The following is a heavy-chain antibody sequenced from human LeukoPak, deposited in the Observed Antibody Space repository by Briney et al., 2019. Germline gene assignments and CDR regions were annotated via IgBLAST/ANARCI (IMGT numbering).Heavy chain of an antibody. CDR1: VYTFTNYY. CDR2: INPSGGST. Sequence: ASVKVSCKASVYTFTNYYMHWVRQAPGQWLEWMGIINPSGGSTSYAQKFQGRVTMTRDTSTSTVYMELSSLRSEDTAVYYCAREYSGYDVGFDYWGQGTLVTVSS. J-gene: IGHJ4*02. D-gene: IGHD5-12*01. V-gene: IGHV1-46*03. CDR3: AREYSGYDVGFDY.